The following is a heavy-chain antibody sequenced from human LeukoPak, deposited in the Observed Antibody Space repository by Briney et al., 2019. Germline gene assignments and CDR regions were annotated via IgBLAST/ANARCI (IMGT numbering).Heavy chain of an antibody. Sequence: PSETLSLTCAVSGGSISSGGYSWSWIRQPPGKGLEWIGYIYHSGSTYYNPSLKSRVTISVDRSKNQFSLKLSSVTAADTAVYYCARGQIQLALFDYWGQGTLVTVSS. CDR1: GGSISSGGYS. CDR2: IYHSGST. CDR3: ARGQIQLALFDY. V-gene: IGHV4-30-2*01. D-gene: IGHD5-18*01. J-gene: IGHJ4*02.